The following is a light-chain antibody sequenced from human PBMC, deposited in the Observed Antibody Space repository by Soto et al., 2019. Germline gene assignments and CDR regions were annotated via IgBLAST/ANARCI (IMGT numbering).Light chain of an antibody. CDR1: QSVLYSSNNKNC. CDR2: WAS. V-gene: IGKV4-1*01. CDR3: QQYYSTFLT. J-gene: IGKJ4*01. Sequence: DIVMTQSPDSLAVSLGERATINCKSSQSVLYSSNNKNCLAWYQQKPGQPPKLLIYWASTRESGVPDRFSASGSGTDFTLTISSLQAEDVAVYYCQQYYSTFLTFGGGTNVEIK.